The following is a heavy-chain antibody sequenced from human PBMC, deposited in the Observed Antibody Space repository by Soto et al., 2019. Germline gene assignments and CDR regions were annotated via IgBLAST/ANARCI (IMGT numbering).Heavy chain of an antibody. CDR2: FIPIFGTA. J-gene: IGHJ6*02. CDR3: ARDLPGGDTLIRGINYYYYGMDV. D-gene: IGHD3-10*01. V-gene: IGHV1-69*01. CDR1: GGTFGNYA. Sequence: QVQLVQSGAEVKKPGSSVKVSCKASGGTFGNYAISWVRQAPGQGLEWMGGFIPIFGTAKYAQKFQGRVTITADESTRTAYMEVSSLRSEDTAVYYCARDLPGGDTLIRGINYYYYGMDVWGQGTTVTVSS.